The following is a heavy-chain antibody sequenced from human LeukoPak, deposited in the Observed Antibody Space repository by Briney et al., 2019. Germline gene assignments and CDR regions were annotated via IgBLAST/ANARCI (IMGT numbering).Heavy chain of an antibody. CDR1: GYTFTNHD. J-gene: IGHJ5*02. CDR2: MNANSGNT. D-gene: IGHD3-10*01. CDR3: ARGAGAMGRDWFDP. V-gene: IGHV1-8*01. Sequence: GASVKVSCKASGYTFTNHDIDWARQASGQGLEWMGWMNANSGNTGYAQKFQGRVTMTRDTSVSTAYMELNNLSSEDTAVYYCARGAGAMGRDWFDPWGQGTLVTVSS.